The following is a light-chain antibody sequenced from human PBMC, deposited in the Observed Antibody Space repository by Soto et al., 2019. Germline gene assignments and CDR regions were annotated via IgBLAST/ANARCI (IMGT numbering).Light chain of an antibody. CDR1: QSVSSSY. J-gene: IGKJ4*01. CDR2: GAS. CDR3: QQYGSSPLT. Sequence: EIVLTQSPGTLSLSPGERATLSCRASQSVSSSYLAWYQQKPGQAPRLLIYGASSRATGIPDRFSGSGSGTDLTLNISRLEPEDFAGYYCQQYGSSPLTFGGGPKVEIK. V-gene: IGKV3-20*01.